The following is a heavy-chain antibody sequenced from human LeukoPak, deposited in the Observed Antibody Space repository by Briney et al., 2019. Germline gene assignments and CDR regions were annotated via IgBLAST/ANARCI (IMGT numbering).Heavy chain of an antibody. CDR2: IYYSGST. J-gene: IGHJ5*02. V-gene: IGHV4-31*03. CDR1: GGSISSGGYY. Sequence: SETLSLTCTVSGGSISSGGYYWSWILQHPGKGLEWIGYIYYSGSTYYNPSLKSRVTISVDTSKNQFSLKLSSVTAADTAVYYCARVGSGSFDPWGQGTLVTVSS. CDR3: ARVGSGSFDP. D-gene: IGHD1-1*01.